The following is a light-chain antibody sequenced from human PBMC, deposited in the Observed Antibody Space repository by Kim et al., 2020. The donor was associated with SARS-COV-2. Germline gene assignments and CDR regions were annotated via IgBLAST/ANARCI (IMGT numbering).Light chain of an antibody. V-gene: IGLV1-51*01. CDR2: DNN. CDR3: GTWDSSLSAAV. J-gene: IGLJ7*01. CDR1: SSKIGNNY. Sequence: GQKVTISWSGSSSKIGNNYVSWYQQLPGAAPKLLIFDNNERPSGIPDRFSGSKSGTSATLGITGLQTGDEADYYCGTWDSSLSAAVFGGGTQLTVL.